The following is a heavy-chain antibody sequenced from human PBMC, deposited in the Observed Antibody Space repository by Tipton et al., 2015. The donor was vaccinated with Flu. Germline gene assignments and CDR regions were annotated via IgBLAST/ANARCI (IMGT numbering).Heavy chain of an antibody. CDR1: GYTFTGYY. Sequence: QVQLVQSGAEVKKPGASVKVPCKASGYTFTGYYMHWVRQAPGQGLEWMGWINPNSGGTNYAQKFQGRVTMTRDTSISTAYMELSRLRSDDTAVYYCAREPFASYYYYYGMDVWGQGTTVTVSS. CDR2: INPNSGGT. V-gene: IGHV1-2*02. CDR3: AREPFASYYYYYGMDV. D-gene: IGHD2/OR15-2a*01. J-gene: IGHJ6*02.